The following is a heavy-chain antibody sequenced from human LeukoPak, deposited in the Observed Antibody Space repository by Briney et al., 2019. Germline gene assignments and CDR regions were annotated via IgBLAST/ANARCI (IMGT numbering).Heavy chain of an antibody. Sequence: GGSLRLSCVASGFTFSNAWMSWVRQAPIKGLEWVGRIKRKIDGETTVYAAPAKGRFTISRDDSKNSLYLQMNSLKNEDTAVYYCTSEDQGGFDYWGRGTLVTVSS. CDR3: TSEDQGGFDY. CDR1: GFTFSNAW. CDR2: IKRKIDGETT. D-gene: IGHD1-26*01. J-gene: IGHJ4*02. V-gene: IGHV3-15*01.